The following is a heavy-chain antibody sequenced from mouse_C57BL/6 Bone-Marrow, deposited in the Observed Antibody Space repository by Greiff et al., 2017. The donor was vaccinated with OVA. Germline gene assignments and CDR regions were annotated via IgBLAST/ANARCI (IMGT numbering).Heavy chain of an antibody. J-gene: IGHJ2*01. V-gene: IGHV1-76*01. D-gene: IGHD1-1*01. CDR3: AKGSLYGSSYVFDY. Sequence: VQLQQSGAELVRPGASVKLSCKASGYTFTDYYINWVKQRPGQGLEWIARIYPGSGNTYYNEKFKGKATLTAEKSSSTAYMQLSSLTSEDSAVYFCAKGSLYGSSYVFDYWGQGTTLTVSS. CDR2: IYPGSGNT. CDR1: GYTFTDYY.